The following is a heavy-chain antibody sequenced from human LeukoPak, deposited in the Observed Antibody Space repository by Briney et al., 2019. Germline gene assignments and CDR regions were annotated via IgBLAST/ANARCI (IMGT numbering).Heavy chain of an antibody. J-gene: IGHJ4*02. Sequence: QSGGSLRLSCAASGFTFSSYGMHWVRQAPGEGLEWVAVISYDGSNKYYADSVKGRFTISRDNSKNTLYLQMNSLRAEDTAVYYCARTYYDFWSAYYSHEGNPFDYWGQGTLVTVSS. D-gene: IGHD3-3*01. CDR2: ISYDGSNK. V-gene: IGHV3-30*03. CDR3: ARTYYDFWSAYYSHEGNPFDY. CDR1: GFTFSSYG.